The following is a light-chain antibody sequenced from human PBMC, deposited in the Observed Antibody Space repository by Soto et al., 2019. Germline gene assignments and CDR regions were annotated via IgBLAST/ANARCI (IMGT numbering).Light chain of an antibody. CDR2: AAS. V-gene: IGKV1-39*01. CDR3: QQSSSFPLT. CDR1: QTIRSH. Sequence: DRVTITCRANQTIRSHLNWYQLKPGKAPKLLIYAASTLHTEVPSRFSASGSETDFTFTISGLHPEDFATYYCQQSSSFPLTFGQGTKVEIK. J-gene: IGKJ2*01.